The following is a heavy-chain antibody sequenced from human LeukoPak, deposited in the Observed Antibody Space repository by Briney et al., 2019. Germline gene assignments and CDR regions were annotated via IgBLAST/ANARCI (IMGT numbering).Heavy chain of an antibody. CDR2: ISYDGSVK. CDR3: AKLRYYDFWSGYYDFDY. V-gene: IGHV3-30*18. J-gene: IGHJ4*02. D-gene: IGHD3-3*01. CDR1: GFTFSSSA. Sequence: GGSLRLSCAASGFTFSSSAMHWVRQAPGKGLEWVAVISYDGSVKSYADSVKGRFTISRDNSKNTLYLQMNSLRAEDTAVYYCAKLRYYDFWSGYYDFDYWGQGTLVTVSS.